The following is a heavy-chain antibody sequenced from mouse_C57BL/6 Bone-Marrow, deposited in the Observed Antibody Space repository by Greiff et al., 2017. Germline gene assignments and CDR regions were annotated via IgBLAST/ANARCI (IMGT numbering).Heavy chain of an antibody. CDR3: ARDQDDYGGGMDY. CDR1: GFTFSDYY. D-gene: IGHD2-4*01. CDR2: INYDGSST. Sequence: EVQLVESEGGLVQPGSSMKLSCTASGFTFSDYYMAWVRQVPEKGLEWVASINYDGSSTYYLDSLKSRFIISRDNAKNILYLQMSSLKSEDTATYYCARDQDDYGGGMDYWGQGTSVTVSS. V-gene: IGHV5-16*01. J-gene: IGHJ4*01.